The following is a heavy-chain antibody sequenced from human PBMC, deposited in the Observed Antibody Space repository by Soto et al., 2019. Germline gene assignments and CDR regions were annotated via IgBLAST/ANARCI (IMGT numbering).Heavy chain of an antibody. CDR3: ARSHILAPLPPLVPNSFDP. J-gene: IGHJ5*02. V-gene: IGHV1-18*01. D-gene: IGHD5-12*01. Sequence: QVQLVQSGAEVKKPGASVKVSCKASGYTFTSYGISWVRQAPGQGLEWMGWISAYNGNTNYAQKLQGRVTMTTDTXXSXAXXELRSLISDDTAVYYCARSHILAPLPPLVPNSFDPWGQGPLVTVSS. CDR2: ISAYNGNT. CDR1: GYTFTSYG.